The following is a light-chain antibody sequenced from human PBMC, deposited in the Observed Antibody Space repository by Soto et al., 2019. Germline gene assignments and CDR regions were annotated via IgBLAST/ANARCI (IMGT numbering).Light chain of an antibody. CDR1: QSVSSY. V-gene: IGKV3-11*01. J-gene: IGKJ4*01. CDR2: DVS. Sequence: EIVLTQSPATLSLSPGERVTLSCRASQSVSSYLAWYQQKPGQAPRLLIYDVSNRATGIPARFSGSGSGTDFTLTSSSLEPEDFAVYYCQQRGTFGGGTKVEIK. CDR3: QQRGT.